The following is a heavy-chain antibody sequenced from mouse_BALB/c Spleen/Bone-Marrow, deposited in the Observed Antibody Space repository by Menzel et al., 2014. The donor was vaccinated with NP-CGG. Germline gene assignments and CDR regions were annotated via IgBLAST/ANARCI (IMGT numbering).Heavy chain of an antibody. D-gene: IGHD6-2*01. CDR1: GFTFSDYY. CDR2: IRNKPNGYTT. J-gene: IGHJ2*01. Sequence: EVKLVESGGGLVQPGGSLRLSCATSGFTFSDYYMNWVRQPPGKALGWLGFIRNKPNGYTTEYSASVKGRFTISRDNSQSILYLQMNTLRTEDSATYYCARDMGGLLFDSWGQGTTLTVSS. V-gene: IGHV7-3*02. CDR3: ARDMGGLLFDS.